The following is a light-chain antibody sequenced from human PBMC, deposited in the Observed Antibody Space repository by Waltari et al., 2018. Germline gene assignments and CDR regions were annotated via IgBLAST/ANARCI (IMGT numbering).Light chain of an antibody. V-gene: IGLV1-47*01. J-gene: IGLJ3*02. CDR3: ATWDDSLSGPV. CDR2: RKK. CDR1: SSTIGSNY. Sequence: HSVLPQPPSASGTPGQWVTLSCSGRSSTIGSNYLYWYQQLPGTAPKRLIYRKKQRRSGVPDRFSGSKSGTSASLAISGLRSEDEADYYCATWDDSLSGPVFGGGTKLTVL.